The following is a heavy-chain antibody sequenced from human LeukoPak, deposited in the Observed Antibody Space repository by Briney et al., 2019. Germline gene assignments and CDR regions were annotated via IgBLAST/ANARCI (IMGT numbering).Heavy chain of an antibody. CDR2: IIPIFGTA. CDR1: GGTFSSYA. Sequence: GSSVKVSCKASGGTFSSYAMSWVRQAPGQGLEWMGGIIPIFGTANYAQKFQGRVTITTDESTSTAYMELSSLRSEDTAVYYCARGQQGIVVVPAAIPNWFDPWGQGTLVTVSS. V-gene: IGHV1-69*05. J-gene: IGHJ5*02. D-gene: IGHD2-2*01. CDR3: ARGQQGIVVVPAAIPNWFDP.